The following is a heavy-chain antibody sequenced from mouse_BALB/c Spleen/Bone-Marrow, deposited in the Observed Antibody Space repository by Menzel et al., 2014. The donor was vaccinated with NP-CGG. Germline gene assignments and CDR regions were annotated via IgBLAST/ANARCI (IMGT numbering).Heavy chain of an antibody. CDR2: IYPGDGDT. V-gene: IGHV1-82*01. D-gene: IGHD2-3*01. J-gene: IGHJ4*01. CDR1: SYAFSISW. CDR3: ARSDGYRAMDY. Sequence: QAQLKQSGPALVKPGASVKISCKASSYAFSISWMDWVKQRPGQGLEWFGRIYPGDGDTYYNGQFKGKATLTADKSSSTAYMQLSNLTSVDSAVYFCARSDGYRAMDYWGQETSVTVSS.